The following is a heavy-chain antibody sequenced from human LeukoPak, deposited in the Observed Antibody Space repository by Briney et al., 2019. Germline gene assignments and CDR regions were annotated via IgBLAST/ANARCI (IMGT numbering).Heavy chain of an antibody. D-gene: IGHD3-9*01. V-gene: IGHV4-38-2*01. Sequence: SETLYLTCAVSGYSISSGYYWGWIRQPPGKGLEWIGSIYHSGCTYYNPSLKSRVTISVDTSKNQFSLKLSSVTAADTAVYYCARLSDWLEYWGQGTLVTVSS. CDR1: GYSISSGYY. J-gene: IGHJ4*02. CDR2: IYHSGCT. CDR3: ARLSDWLEY.